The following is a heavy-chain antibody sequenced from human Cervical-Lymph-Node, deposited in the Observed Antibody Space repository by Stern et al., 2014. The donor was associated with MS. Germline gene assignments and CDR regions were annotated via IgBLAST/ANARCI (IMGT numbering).Heavy chain of an antibody. Sequence: QMQLVQSGAEVKKPGSSVRVSCKSSGDTFSTHAISWVRQAPGQGLERMGRTIPILDTTDYAQKFQGRLTIDADESMNTAYMELRSLTPDDTAVYYCAREKSDCSGGSCFSSLDYWGQGTLVTVSS. V-gene: IGHV1-69*11. CDR1: GDTFSTHA. CDR2: TIPILDTT. J-gene: IGHJ4*02. CDR3: AREKSDCSGGSCFSSLDY. D-gene: IGHD2-15*01.